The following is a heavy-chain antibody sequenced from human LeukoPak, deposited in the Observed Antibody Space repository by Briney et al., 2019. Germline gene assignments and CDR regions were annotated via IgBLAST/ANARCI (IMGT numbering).Heavy chain of an antibody. J-gene: IGHJ3*02. CDR3: ASGWRPDAFDI. CDR1: GGSFSGYY. D-gene: IGHD1-1*01. Sequence: SETLSLTCAVYGGSFSGYYWSWIRQPPGKVLEWIGEINHSGSTNYNPSLKSRVTISVDTSKNQFSLKLSSVTAADTAVYYCASGWRPDAFDIWGQGTMVTVSS. V-gene: IGHV4-34*01. CDR2: INHSGST.